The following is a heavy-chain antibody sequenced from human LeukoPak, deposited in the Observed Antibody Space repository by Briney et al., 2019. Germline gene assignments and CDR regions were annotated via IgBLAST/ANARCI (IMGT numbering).Heavy chain of an antibody. D-gene: IGHD6-13*01. CDR3: ASPVGSSWGWFDP. V-gene: IGHV4-61*05. Sequence: TSETLSLTCTVSGGSISSSSYYWSWIRQSPGKGLEWIGYIYYSGSTKYNPSLKSRVTISVDTSKNQFSLKLSSVTAADTAVYYCASPVGSSWGWFDPWGQGTLVTVSS. CDR1: GGSISSSSYY. J-gene: IGHJ5*02. CDR2: IYYSGST.